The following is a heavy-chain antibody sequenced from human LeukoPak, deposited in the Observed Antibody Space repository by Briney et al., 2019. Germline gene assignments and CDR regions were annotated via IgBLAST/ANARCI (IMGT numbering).Heavy chain of an antibody. V-gene: IGHV1-24*01. CDR2: FDPEDDET. J-gene: IGHJ4*02. D-gene: IGHD2-2*01. Sequence: ASVKVSCKVSGYTLTELSMHWVRQAPGKGLEWMGGFDPEDDETIYAQKFQGRVTMTEDTSTDTAYMELSSLRSEDTAVYYSATDAGVCSSTSCYFDYWGQGTLVTVSS. CDR3: ATDAGVCSSTSCYFDY. CDR1: GYTLTELS.